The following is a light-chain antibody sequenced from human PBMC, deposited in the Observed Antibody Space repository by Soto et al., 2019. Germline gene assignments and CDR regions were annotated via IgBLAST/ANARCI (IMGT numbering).Light chain of an antibody. V-gene: IGKV1-39*01. Sequence: DIQMTQSPSSLSASVGDRITITCRASQTVNNYLNWYQHKPGQAPKLLIYAASRLHSGVPSRFRGSGSGTHFTLTISSVQPDDFASYFCHQSYDNPGTFGQGTKVDFK. CDR2: AAS. CDR1: QTVNNY. CDR3: HQSYDNPGT. J-gene: IGKJ1*01.